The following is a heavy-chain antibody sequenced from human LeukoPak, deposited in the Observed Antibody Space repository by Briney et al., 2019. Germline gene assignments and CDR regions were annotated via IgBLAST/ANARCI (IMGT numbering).Heavy chain of an antibody. CDR3: AREGFCSPSSCFGVDY. Sequence: PGGSLRLSCAASEFSFNDYAMSWVRQAPGKGLEWVSGINWNGGSTSYADSVKGRFTTSRDNAKNSLYLQMNSLRAEDTAFYYCAREGFCSPSSCFGVDYWGQGALVTVSS. CDR1: EFSFNDYA. CDR2: INWNGGST. V-gene: IGHV3-20*04. J-gene: IGHJ4*02. D-gene: IGHD2-2*01.